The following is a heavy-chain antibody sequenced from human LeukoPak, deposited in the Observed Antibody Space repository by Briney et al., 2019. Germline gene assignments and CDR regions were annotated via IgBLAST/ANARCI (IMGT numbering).Heavy chain of an antibody. Sequence: ASVKVSCKASGYTFTGYYMHWVRQAPGQGLEWMGWINPYSGGTNYAQKFQGRVTMTRDTSISTAYMELSRLRSDDTAVYYCASFIVAGGTNDYWGQGTLVTVSS. CDR1: GYTFTGYY. J-gene: IGHJ4*02. D-gene: IGHD6-19*01. CDR3: ASFIVAGGTNDY. CDR2: INPYSGGT. V-gene: IGHV1-2*02.